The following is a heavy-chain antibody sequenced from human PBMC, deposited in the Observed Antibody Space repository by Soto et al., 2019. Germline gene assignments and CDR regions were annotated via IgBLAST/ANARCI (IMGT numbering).Heavy chain of an antibody. CDR3: AQWGMTTVTPYAFDI. CDR1: GFTFSSYA. J-gene: IGHJ3*02. V-gene: IGHV3-23*01. CDR2: ISGSGGST. Sequence: EVQLLESGGGLVQPGGSLRLSCAASGFTFSSYAMSWVRQAPGKGLEWVSAISGSGGSTYYADSVKGRFTISRDNSKNTLYLQVTSLRAQDTAVYYCAQWGMTTVTPYAFDIWGQGTMVTVSS. D-gene: IGHD4-17*01.